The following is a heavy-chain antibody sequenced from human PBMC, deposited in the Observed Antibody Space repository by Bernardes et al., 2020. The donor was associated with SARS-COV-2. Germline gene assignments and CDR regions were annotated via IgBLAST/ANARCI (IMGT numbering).Heavy chain of an antibody. CDR1: GGSISSYY. Sequence: SETLSLTCTVSGGSISSYYWSWIRQPPGKGLEWIGYIYYSGSTNYNPSLKSRVTISVDTSKNQFSLKLSSVTAADTAVYYCARRVGATTGYFDLWGRGTLVTVSS. D-gene: IGHD1-26*01. CDR2: IYYSGST. CDR3: ARRVGATTGYFDL. V-gene: IGHV4-59*08. J-gene: IGHJ2*01.